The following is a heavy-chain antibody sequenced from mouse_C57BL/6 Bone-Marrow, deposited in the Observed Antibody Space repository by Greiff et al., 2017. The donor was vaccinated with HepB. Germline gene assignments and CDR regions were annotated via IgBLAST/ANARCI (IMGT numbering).Heavy chain of an antibody. V-gene: IGHV1-50*01. CDR3: ARASGRGYFDY. J-gene: IGHJ2*01. CDR1: GYTFTSYW. Sequence: VQLQQPGAELVKPGASVKLSCKASGYTFTSYWMQWVKQRPGQGLEWIGEIDPSDSYTNYNQKFKGKATLTVDTSSSTAYMQLSSLTSEDSAVYCCARASGRGYFDYWGQGTTLTVSS. D-gene: IGHD6-1*01. CDR2: IDPSDSYT.